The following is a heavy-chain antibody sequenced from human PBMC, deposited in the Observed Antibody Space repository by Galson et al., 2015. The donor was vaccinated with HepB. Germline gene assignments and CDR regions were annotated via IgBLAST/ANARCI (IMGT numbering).Heavy chain of an antibody. CDR1: GVTFSNYG. CDR2: ISYDGRNK. J-gene: IGHJ4*02. Sequence: SLRLSCAASGVTFSNYGMHWVRQAPGKGLEWVAVISYDGRNKYYTDSVKGRFTISRDNSKNVVYLQMNSLRAEDTALYYCAKDPYLYSALAGTMAGFDYWGQGTLVTVSS. CDR3: AKDPYLYSALAGTMAGFDY. D-gene: IGHD6-19*01. V-gene: IGHV3-30*18.